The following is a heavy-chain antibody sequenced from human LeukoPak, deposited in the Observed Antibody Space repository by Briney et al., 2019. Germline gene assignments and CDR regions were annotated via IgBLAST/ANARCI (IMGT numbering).Heavy chain of an antibody. CDR1: GFTVSSNY. CDR2: IYSGGST. CDR3: ARGGVYSGYDGNFDY. J-gene: IGHJ4*02. V-gene: IGHV3-53*01. Sequence: PEGSLRLSCAASGFTVSSNYMSWVRQAPGKGLEWVSVIYSGGSTYYADSVKGRFTISRDNSKNTLYLQMNSLRAEDTAVYYCARGGVYSGYDGNFDYWGQGTLVTVSS. D-gene: IGHD5-12*01.